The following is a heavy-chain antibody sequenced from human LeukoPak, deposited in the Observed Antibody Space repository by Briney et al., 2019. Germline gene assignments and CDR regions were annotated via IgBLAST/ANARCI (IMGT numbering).Heavy chain of an antibody. CDR1: GGSFSGYY. D-gene: IGHD4-17*01. CDR2: INHSGST. Sequence: PSETLSLTCAVYGGSFSGYYWSWIRQPPGKGLEWIGEINHSGSTYYNPSLKSRVTISVDTSKNQFSLKLSSVTAADTAVYYCARSVHQDYGDYEYYFDYWGQGTLVTVSS. V-gene: IGHV4-34*01. CDR3: ARSVHQDYGDYEYYFDY. J-gene: IGHJ4*02.